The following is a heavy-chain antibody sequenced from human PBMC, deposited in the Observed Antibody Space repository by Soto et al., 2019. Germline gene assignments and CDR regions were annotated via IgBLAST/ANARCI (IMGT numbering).Heavy chain of an antibody. V-gene: IGHV4-59*08. CDR3: ARHSNEYRKSLDY. J-gene: IGHJ4*02. Sequence: SETLSLTCTVSGGSISGYYWSWIRQPPGKGLEWIAYIYYSGSSNSNPSLKSRVTISVDTSKNQFSLKLSSVTAADTAVYYCARHSNEYRKSLDYWGQGTLVTVS. CDR1: GGSISGYY. D-gene: IGHD1-1*01. CDR2: IYYSGSS.